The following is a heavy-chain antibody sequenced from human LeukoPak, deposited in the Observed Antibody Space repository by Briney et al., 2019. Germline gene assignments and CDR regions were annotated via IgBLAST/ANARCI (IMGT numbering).Heavy chain of an antibody. CDR2: ISYDGSNK. Sequence: PGGSLRLSCAASGFTFSSYAMHWVRQAPGKGLEWVAVISYDGSNKYYADSVKGRFTISRDNSKNTLYLQMNSLRAEDTAVYYCARLMGKYYYYGMDVWGQGTTVTVSS. CDR3: ARLMGKYYYYGMDV. V-gene: IGHV3-30*04. CDR1: GFTFSSYA. D-gene: IGHD1-26*01. J-gene: IGHJ6*02.